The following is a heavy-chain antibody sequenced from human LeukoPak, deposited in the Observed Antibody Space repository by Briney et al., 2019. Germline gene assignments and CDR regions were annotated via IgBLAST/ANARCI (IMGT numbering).Heavy chain of an antibody. D-gene: IGHD3-3*01. Sequence: SGGSLRLSCAASGFTFSSYAMSWVRQAPGKGLEWVSAISGSGGSTYYADSVKGRFTISRDNSKNTLYLQMNSLRAEDTAVYYCAKEPYDFWSGYYRTNKYYFDYWGQGTLVTVSS. CDR1: GFTFSSYA. V-gene: IGHV3-23*01. CDR2: ISGSGGST. CDR3: AKEPYDFWSGYYRTNKYYFDY. J-gene: IGHJ4*02.